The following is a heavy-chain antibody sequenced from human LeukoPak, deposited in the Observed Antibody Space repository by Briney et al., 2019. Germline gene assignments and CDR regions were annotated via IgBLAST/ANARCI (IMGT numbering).Heavy chain of an antibody. D-gene: IGHD3-16*01. CDR1: GFTFSNYW. Sequence: PGGSLRLSCEGSGFTFSNYWMGWVRQAPGKGLQWVANIKTDGSEKYYVDSVKGRLTISRDNAKNSLYLQMNSLRAEDTAVYYCARDPLKYYDYVWGSPDYWGQGTLVTVSS. CDR3: ARDPLKYYDYVWGSPDY. J-gene: IGHJ4*02. CDR2: IKTDGSEK. V-gene: IGHV3-7*01.